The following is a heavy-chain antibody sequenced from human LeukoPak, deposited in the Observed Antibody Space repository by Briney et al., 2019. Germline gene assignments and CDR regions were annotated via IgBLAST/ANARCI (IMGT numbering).Heavy chain of an antibody. D-gene: IGHD6-19*01. V-gene: IGHV1-58*02. CDR1: GFTFTSSA. CDR3: AAGGAGYSSGWDAFDI. J-gene: IGHJ3*02. CDR2: IVVGSGNT. Sequence: SVKVSCKASGFTFTSSAMQWVRQARGQRLEWIGWIVVGSGNTNYAQKFQERVTITRGMSTSTAYMELSSLRSEDTAVYYCAAGGAGYSSGWDAFDIWGQGTMVTVSS.